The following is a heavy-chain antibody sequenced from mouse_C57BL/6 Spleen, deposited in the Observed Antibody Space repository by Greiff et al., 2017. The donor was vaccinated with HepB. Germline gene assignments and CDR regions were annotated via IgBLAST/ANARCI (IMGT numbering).Heavy chain of an antibody. J-gene: IGHJ4*01. CDR1: GYTFTDYE. Sequence: VKLMESGAELVRPGASVTLSCKASGYTFTDYEMHWVKQTPVHGLVWIGAIDPETGGTAYNQKFKGKAILTADKSSSTAYMELRSLTSEDSAVYYCTGDGYYNYAMDYWGQGTSVTVSS. D-gene: IGHD2-3*01. V-gene: IGHV1-15*01. CDR3: TGDGYYNYAMDY. CDR2: IDPETGGT.